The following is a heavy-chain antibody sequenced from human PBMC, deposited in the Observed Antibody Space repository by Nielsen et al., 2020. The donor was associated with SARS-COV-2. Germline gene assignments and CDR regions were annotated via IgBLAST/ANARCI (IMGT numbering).Heavy chain of an antibody. Sequence: GESLKISCAASGFTFSSYAMSWVRQAPGKGLEWVSAISGSGGSTYYADSVKGRFTISRDNSKNTLYLQMNSLRAEDTAVYYCARDMEAVAGTTWYYGMDVWGQGTTVTVSS. CDR2: ISGSGGST. CDR1: GFTFSSYA. CDR3: ARDMEAVAGTTWYYGMDV. V-gene: IGHV3-23*01. D-gene: IGHD6-19*01. J-gene: IGHJ6*02.